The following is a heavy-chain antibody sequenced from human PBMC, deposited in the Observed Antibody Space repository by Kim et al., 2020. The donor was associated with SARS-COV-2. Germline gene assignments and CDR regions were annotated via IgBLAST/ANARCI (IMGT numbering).Heavy chain of an antibody. CDR1: GGSISSYY. CDR2: IYTSGST. D-gene: IGHD6-13*01. J-gene: IGHJ6*02. Sequence: SETLSLTCTVSGGSISSYYWSWIRQPAGKGLEWIGRIYTSGSTNYNPSLKSRVTMSVDTSKNQFSLKLSSVTAADTAVYYCARGVTAAGYIYYYGMDVWGQGTPVTVSS. CDR3: ARGVTAAGYIYYYGMDV. V-gene: IGHV4-4*07.